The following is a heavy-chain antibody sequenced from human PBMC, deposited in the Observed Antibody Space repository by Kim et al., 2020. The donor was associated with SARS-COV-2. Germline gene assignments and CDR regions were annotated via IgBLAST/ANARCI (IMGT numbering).Heavy chain of an antibody. CDR2: INHSGST. Sequence: SETLSLTCAVYGGSFSGYYWSWIRQPPGKGLEWIGEINHSGSTNYNPSLKSRVTISVDTSKNQFSLKLSSVTAADTAVYYCARGVGYDFWSGYYSPAFDYWGQGTLVTVSS. V-gene: IGHV4-34*01. J-gene: IGHJ4*02. D-gene: IGHD3-3*01. CDR1: GGSFSGYY. CDR3: ARGVGYDFWSGYYSPAFDY.